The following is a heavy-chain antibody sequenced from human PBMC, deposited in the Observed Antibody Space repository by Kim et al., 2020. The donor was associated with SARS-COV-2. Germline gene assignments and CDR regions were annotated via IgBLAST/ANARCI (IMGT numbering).Heavy chain of an antibody. CDR2: IYYSGNT. CDR1: GGSISSGGYY. Sequence: SETLSLTCTVSGGSISSGGYYWSWIRQHPGKALEWIGYIYYSGNTYYNPSLKSRLTISVDTSKNQFSLKLRSVTAADTAVYYCARGSGPGHSEYWGQGTLVTVSS. V-gene: IGHV4-31*03. D-gene: IGHD2-15*01. CDR3: ARGSGPGHSEY. J-gene: IGHJ4*02.